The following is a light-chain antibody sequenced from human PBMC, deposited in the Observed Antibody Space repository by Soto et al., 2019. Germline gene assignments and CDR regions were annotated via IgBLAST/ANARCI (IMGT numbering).Light chain of an antibody. Sequence: EIVLTQSPGTLSLSPGERATLSCGSSQGLGTNYLAWYQQKPGQAPRLLIYDVSTRATGIPDRFSGSGSGADFTLTISRLEPEDFALDFCQQYDTSPWTFGKGTKVDIK. CDR3: QQYDTSPWT. CDR1: QGLGTNY. J-gene: IGKJ1*01. V-gene: IGKV3-20*01. CDR2: DVS.